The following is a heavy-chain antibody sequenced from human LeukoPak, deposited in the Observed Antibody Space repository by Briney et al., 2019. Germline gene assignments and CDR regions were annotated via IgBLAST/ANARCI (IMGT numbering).Heavy chain of an antibody. V-gene: IGHV3-23*01. CDR3: AKFGNSVYYLHAFDI. D-gene: IGHD3-22*01. CDR2: ISGSGGST. J-gene: IGHJ3*02. CDR1: GFTFSSYA. Sequence: PGGSLRLSCAASGFTFSSYAMSWVRQAPGKGLEWVSAISGSGGSTYYADSVKGRFTISRDYSKNTLFLQMNSLRAEDTAVYYCAKFGNSVYYLHAFDIWGQGTMVTVSS.